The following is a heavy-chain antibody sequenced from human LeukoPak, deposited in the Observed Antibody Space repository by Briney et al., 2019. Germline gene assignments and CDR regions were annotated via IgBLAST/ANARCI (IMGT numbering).Heavy chain of an antibody. J-gene: IGHJ6*03. CDR1: GFTFSNYW. CDR3: AKSHGPHYYYYYMDV. Sequence: GGSLRLSCAASGFTFSNYWMTWVRQAPGKGLEWVSAISGSGGSTYYADSVKGRFTISRDNSKNTLYLQMNSLRAEDTAVYYCAKSHGPHYYYYYMDVWGKGTTVTVSS. CDR2: ISGSGGST. V-gene: IGHV3-23*01. D-gene: IGHD5-24*01.